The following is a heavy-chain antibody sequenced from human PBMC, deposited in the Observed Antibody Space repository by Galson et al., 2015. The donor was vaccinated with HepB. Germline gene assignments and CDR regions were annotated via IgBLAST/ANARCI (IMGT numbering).Heavy chain of an antibody. V-gene: IGHV3-30*04. CDR3: ARESLVRQLELYNWFDP. CDR1: GFTFSSYA. J-gene: IGHJ5*02. D-gene: IGHD1-7*01. CDR2: ISYDGSNK. Sequence: SLRLSCAASGFTFSSYAMHWVRQAPGKGLEWVAVISYDGSNKYYADSVKGRFTISRDNSKNTLYLQMNSLRAEDTAVYYCARESLVRQLELYNWFDPWGQGTLVTVSS.